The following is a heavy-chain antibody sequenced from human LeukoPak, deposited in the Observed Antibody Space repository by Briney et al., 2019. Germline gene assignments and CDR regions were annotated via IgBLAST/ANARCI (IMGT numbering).Heavy chain of an antibody. J-gene: IGHJ3*02. CDR2: INHSGST. Sequence: SETLSLTCAVYGGSFSGYYWSWIRQPPGKGLEWIGEINHSGSTNYNPSLKSRVTISVDTSKNQFSLKLNSVTAADTAVYYCARVTRFAFDIWGQGTMVTVSS. CDR3: ARVTRFAFDI. V-gene: IGHV4-34*01. D-gene: IGHD3-3*01. CDR1: GGSFSGYY.